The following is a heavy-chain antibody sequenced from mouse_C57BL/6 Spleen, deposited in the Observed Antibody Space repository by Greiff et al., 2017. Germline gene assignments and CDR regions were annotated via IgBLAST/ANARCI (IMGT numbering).Heavy chain of an antibody. D-gene: IGHD2-4*01. Sequence: EVKLVESGGGLVKPGGSLKLSCAASGFTFSDYGMHWVRQAPEKGLEWVAYISSGSSTIYYADTVKGRFTISRDNAKNTLFLQMTSLRSEDTAMYYCASEIYYDYDAPMDYWGQGTSVTVSS. CDR1: GFTFSDYG. V-gene: IGHV5-17*01. CDR2: ISSGSSTI. J-gene: IGHJ4*01. CDR3: ASEIYYDYDAPMDY.